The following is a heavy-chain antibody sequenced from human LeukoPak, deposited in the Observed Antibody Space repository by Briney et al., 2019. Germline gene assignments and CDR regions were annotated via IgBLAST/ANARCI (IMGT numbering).Heavy chain of an antibody. V-gene: IGHV4-39*01. CDR3: ARLLLYSGSLYYFDY. CDR2: IYYGGST. CDR1: GGSISSSYYY. Sequence: SETLSLTCTVSGGSISSSYYYWGWIRQPPGKGLEWIGSIYYGGSTYYNPSLKSRVTISVDTSKNQFSLGLSSVTAADTAVYYCARLLLYSGSLYYFDYWGQGTLVTVSS. D-gene: IGHD1-26*01. J-gene: IGHJ4*02.